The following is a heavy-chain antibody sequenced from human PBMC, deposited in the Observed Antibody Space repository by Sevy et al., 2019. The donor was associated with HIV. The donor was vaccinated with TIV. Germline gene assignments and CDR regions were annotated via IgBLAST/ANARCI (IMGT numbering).Heavy chain of an antibody. CDR3: AMPFTVTGLYDY. D-gene: IGHD4-17*01. Sequence: ASVKVSCKASGYTFTGYYMHWVRQAPGQGLEWMGWFNPNSGGTNYAQKFQGMVTMTRDTSISTAYMGLSRLRSDDTAVYYCAMPFTVTGLYDYWGQGTLVTVSS. CDR1: GYTFTGYY. J-gene: IGHJ4*02. V-gene: IGHV1-2*02. CDR2: FNPNSGGT.